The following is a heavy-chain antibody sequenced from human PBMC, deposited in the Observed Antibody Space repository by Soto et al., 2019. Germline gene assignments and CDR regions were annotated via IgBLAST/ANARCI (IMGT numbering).Heavy chain of an antibody. V-gene: IGHV3-33*06. CDR2: IWYDGSNK. D-gene: IGHD3-22*01. J-gene: IGHJ4*02. CDR3: AKYYYDSSGSFDY. Sequence: QVQLVESGGGVVQSGRSLRLSCAASGFTFSSYGMHWVRQAPGKGLEWVAVIWYDGSNKYYADSVKGRFTISRDNSKNTLYLQMNSLRAEDTAVYYCAKYYYDSSGSFDYWGQGTLVTVSS. CDR1: GFTFSSYG.